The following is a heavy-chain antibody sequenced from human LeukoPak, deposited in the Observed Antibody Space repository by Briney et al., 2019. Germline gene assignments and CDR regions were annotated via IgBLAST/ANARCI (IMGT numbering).Heavy chain of an antibody. CDR2: IYTSGST. J-gene: IGHJ4*02. V-gene: IGHV4-4*07. D-gene: IGHD1-1*01. CDR1: GGSISSYY. Sequence: SETLSLTCTVSGGSISSYYWSWIRQPAGKGLEWIGRIYTSGSTNYNPSLKSRVTMSVDTSKNQFSLKLSSVTAADTAVYYCARLYSERRLSYFDYWGQGTLVTVSS. CDR3: ARLYSERRLSYFDY.